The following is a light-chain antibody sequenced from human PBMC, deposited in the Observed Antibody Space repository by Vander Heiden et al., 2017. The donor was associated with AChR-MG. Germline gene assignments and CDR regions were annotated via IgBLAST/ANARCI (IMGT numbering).Light chain of an antibody. CDR3: QHYNNWPPAWT. CDR2: DAS. CDR1: QSVTSK. J-gene: IGKJ1*01. V-gene: IGKV3-15*01. Sequence: EIVMTQSPVTLSVSPGERATLSCRASQSVTSKLAWYQQKPGQAPRLLMYDASTRATGIPARFSGSGSGTEFTLTISSLQSEDSAVYYCQHYNNWPPAWTFGQGTKVEIK.